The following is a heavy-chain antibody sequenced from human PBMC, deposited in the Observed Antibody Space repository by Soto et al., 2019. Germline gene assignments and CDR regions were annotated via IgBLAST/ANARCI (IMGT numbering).Heavy chain of an antibody. J-gene: IGHJ4*02. D-gene: IGHD1-26*01. CDR2: IYHNGNT. Sequence: SETLSLTCIVSGGSISRGDYYWTWIRQPPGKGLEWIGYIYHNGNTFYNPSLKSRVTISLDTSNNHFSLRLSSVTAADTAVYYCARKSGDIYYFDCWGQGTLVTVS. CDR3: ARKSGDIYYFDC. V-gene: IGHV4-30-4*01. CDR1: GGSISRGDYY.